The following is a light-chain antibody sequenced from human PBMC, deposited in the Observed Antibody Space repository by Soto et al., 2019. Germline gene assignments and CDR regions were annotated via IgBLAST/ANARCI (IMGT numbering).Light chain of an antibody. V-gene: IGKV1-8*01. CDR2: AAS. Sequence: IRMTQSPSAFSASTGDRVTITCRASQGISSYLAWYQQKPGKAPKLLIYAASTLKSGVPSRFSGSGSGTDITLTISRLQSEDFATYYCQQYNSYPPHFGGGTKVEIK. CDR3: QQYNSYPPH. CDR1: QGISSY. J-gene: IGKJ4*01.